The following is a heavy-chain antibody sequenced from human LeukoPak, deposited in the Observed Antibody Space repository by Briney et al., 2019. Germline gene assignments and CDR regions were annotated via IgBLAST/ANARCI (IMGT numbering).Heavy chain of an antibody. CDR2: IYTSGST. D-gene: IGHD6-13*01. Sequence: PSETLSLTCTVSGGSISNYYWSWIRQPAGKGLEWIGRIYTSGSTNYNPSLKSRVTISVDTSKNQFSLKLSSVTAADTAVYYCARESRGVKAAALHLPDYWGQGTLVTVSS. V-gene: IGHV4-4*07. J-gene: IGHJ4*02. CDR3: ARESRGVKAAALHLPDY. CDR1: GGSISNYY.